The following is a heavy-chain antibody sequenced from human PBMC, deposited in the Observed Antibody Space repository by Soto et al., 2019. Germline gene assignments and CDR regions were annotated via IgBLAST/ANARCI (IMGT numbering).Heavy chain of an antibody. D-gene: IGHD3-3*01. CDR3: AREKSFDFWSGGTYYYYMDV. V-gene: IGHV1-3*01. CDR2: INAGNGNT. J-gene: IGHJ6*03. CDR1: GYTFTSYA. Sequence: ASVKVSCKASGYTFTSYAMHWVRQAPGQRLEWMGWINAGNGNTKYSQKFQGRVTITRDTSASTAYMELSSLRSEDTAVYYCAREKSFDFWSGGTYYYYMDVWGKGTTVTVSS.